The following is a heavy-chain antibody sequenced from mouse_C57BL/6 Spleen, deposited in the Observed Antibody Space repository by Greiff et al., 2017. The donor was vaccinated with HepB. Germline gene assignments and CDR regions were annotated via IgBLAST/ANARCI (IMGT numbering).Heavy chain of an antibody. V-gene: IGHV1-64*01. D-gene: IGHD2-4*01. J-gene: IGHJ3*01. Sequence: VQLQQSGAELVKPGASVKLSCKASGYTFTSYWMHWVKQRPGQGLEWIGMIHPNSGSINYNEKFKSKATLTVDKSSSTAYMQLSSLTSEDSAVYYCARDYDYPFAYWGQGTLVTVSA. CDR3: ARDYDYPFAY. CDR1: GYTFTSYW. CDR2: IHPNSGSI.